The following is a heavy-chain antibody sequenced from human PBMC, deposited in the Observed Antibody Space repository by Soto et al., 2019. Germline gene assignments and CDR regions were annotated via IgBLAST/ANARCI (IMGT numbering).Heavy chain of an antibody. J-gene: IGHJ4*02. CDR3: ARHWGFWADF. CDR1: GGSIRSYY. CDR2: IYYSGST. V-gene: IGHV4-59*08. Sequence: QVQLQESGPGLVKPSETLSLTCTVSGGSIRSYYWSWIRQPPGKGLEWIGYIYYSGSTNYNPSLKRRVPISVDTAKNQFSLKLSSVTGADTAVYYCARHWGFWADFWGQGTLVTVSS. D-gene: IGHD3-16*01.